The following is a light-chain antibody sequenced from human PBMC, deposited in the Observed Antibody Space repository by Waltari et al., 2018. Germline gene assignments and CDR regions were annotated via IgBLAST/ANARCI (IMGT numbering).Light chain of an antibody. Sequence: DIQMTQSPSTLSASVGDRVTITCRASQSISSWLAWYQQKPGKAPKLLIYKASSLESGVPSRFSGSGSGTECTLTISILQPDDFATYYCQQYNSYSPETFGQGTKVEIK. CDR3: QQYNSYSPET. V-gene: IGKV1-5*03. J-gene: IGKJ1*01. CDR2: KAS. CDR1: QSISSW.